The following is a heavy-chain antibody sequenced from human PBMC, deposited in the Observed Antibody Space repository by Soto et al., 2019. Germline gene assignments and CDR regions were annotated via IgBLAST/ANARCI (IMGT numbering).Heavy chain of an antibody. CDR1: GGSISSSSYY. V-gene: IGHV4-39*01. CDR2: IYYSGST. J-gene: IGHJ2*01. CDR3: ARSSPNRGVRWRHPWYFDL. Sequence: QLQLQESGPGLVKPSETLSLTYTVSGGSISSSSYYWGWIRQPPGKGLEWIGSIYYSGSTYYNPSLKSRVTITVDTSKNQFSLKLSSVTAADTAVYYCARSSPNRGVRWRHPWYFDLWGRGTLVTVSS. D-gene: IGHD4-17*01.